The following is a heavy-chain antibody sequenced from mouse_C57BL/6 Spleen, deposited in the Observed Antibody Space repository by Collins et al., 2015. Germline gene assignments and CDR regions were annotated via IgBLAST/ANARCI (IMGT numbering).Heavy chain of an antibody. J-gene: IGHJ3*01. V-gene: IGHV5-12-2*01. D-gene: IGHD2-4*01. CDR1: GFTFSSYT. CDR3: ARQGYDYDGFAY. CDR2: ISNGGGST. Sequence: EVKLVESGGGLVQPGGSLKLSCAASGFTFSSYTMSWVRQTPEKRLEWVAYISNGGGSTYYPDTVKGRFTISRDNAKNTLYLQMSSLKSEDTAMYYCARQGYDYDGFAYWGQGTLVTVSA.